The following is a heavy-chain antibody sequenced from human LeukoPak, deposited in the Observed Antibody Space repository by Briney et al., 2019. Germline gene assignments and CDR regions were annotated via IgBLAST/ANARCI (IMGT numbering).Heavy chain of an antibody. CDR3: ATFAERRGSYYRGREGY. CDR2: FDPEDGET. J-gene: IGHJ4*02. CDR1: GYTLTELS. Sequence: ASVKVSCKVSGYTLTELSMHWARQAPGKGLEWMGGFDPEDGETIYAQKFQGRVTMTEDTSTDTAYMELSSLRSEDTAVYYCATFAERRGSYYRGREGYWGQGTLVTVSS. V-gene: IGHV1-24*01. D-gene: IGHD1-26*01.